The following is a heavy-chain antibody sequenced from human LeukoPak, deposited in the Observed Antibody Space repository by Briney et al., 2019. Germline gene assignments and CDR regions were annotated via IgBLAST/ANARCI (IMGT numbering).Heavy chain of an antibody. CDR1: GFTFSSYG. CDR2: ISYDGSNK. J-gene: IGHJ4*02. Sequence: PGGSLRLSCAASGFTFSSYGMHWVRQAPGKGLEWVAVISYDGSNKYHADSVKGRFTISRDNSKNTLYLQMNSLRAEDTAVYYCAKESGYSSSWYAGYFDYWGQGTLVTVSS. V-gene: IGHV3-30*18. D-gene: IGHD6-13*01. CDR3: AKESGYSSSWYAGYFDY.